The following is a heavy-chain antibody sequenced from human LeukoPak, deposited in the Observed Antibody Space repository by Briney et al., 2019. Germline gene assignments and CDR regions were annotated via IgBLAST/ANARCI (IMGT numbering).Heavy chain of an antibody. J-gene: IGHJ4*02. D-gene: IGHD6-19*01. Sequence: GGSLRLCCAASGFSFDKYAMHWVRQAPGKGLEWVSGISRNSEYRGYADSVKGRFTISRDNAKNSLYLQMNSLRVEDTALYYCVRDSSGWLRGTFDYWGQGTLVTVSS. CDR2: ISRNSEYR. CDR1: GFSFDKYA. CDR3: VRDSSGWLRGTFDY. V-gene: IGHV3-9*01.